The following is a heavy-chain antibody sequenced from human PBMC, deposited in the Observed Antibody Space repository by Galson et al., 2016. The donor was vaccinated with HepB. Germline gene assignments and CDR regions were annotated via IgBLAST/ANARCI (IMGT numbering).Heavy chain of an antibody. Sequence: SVKVSCKASGYTFTGYYIHWVRQAPGQGLEWMGWISPNSGGTNYAQSFQGRVTMTRDMSISTAYMELSSLRSDDRAMYYCARVSKTTVTTYWFDPWGQGTLVTVSS. J-gene: IGHJ5*02. CDR2: ISPNSGGT. CDR1: GYTFTGYY. V-gene: IGHV1-2*02. CDR3: ARVSKTTVTTYWFDP. D-gene: IGHD4-17*01.